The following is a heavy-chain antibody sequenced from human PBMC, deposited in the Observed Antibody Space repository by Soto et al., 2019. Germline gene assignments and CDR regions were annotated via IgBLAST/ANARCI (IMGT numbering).Heavy chain of an antibody. J-gene: IGHJ4*02. V-gene: IGHV2-5*02. CDR1: GISLSTSGVG. CDR3: AHRANLYGSGSYYFDY. D-gene: IGHD3-10*01. CDR2: IYWDDDK. Sequence: QITLKESGPPLVKPTQTLTLTCTFSGISLSTSGVGVGWIRQPPGKALEWLALIYWDDDKRYSPSLKNRLTIIKDTSKNQVVLRMTNMDPVDTATYYCAHRANLYGSGSYYFDYWGQGTLVTVSS.